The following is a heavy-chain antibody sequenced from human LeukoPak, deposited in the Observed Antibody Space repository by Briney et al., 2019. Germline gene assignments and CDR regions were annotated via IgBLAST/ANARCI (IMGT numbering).Heavy chain of an antibody. CDR2: MNQFGTEI. V-gene: IGHV3-7*04. D-gene: IGHD3/OR15-3a*01. CDR3: ARGTYYYEF. J-gene: IGHJ4*02. CDR1: GFTFSSYW. Sequence: LTGGSLRLSCVGSGFTFSSYWMSWVRQAPGKGPEWVAYMNQFGTEIKYLDSVKGRFTISRDNAKNSLYLWMTSLTADDTAVYYCARGTYYYEFWGQGTLVIVSS.